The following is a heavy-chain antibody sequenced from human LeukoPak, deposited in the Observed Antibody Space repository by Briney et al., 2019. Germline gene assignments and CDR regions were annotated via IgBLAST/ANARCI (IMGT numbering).Heavy chain of an antibody. V-gene: IGHV3-73*01. CDR3: TRDLLEFGDYGGNLSDY. CDR2: IRSKANSYAT. D-gene: IGHD4-23*01. Sequence: GGSLRLSCAASGFTFSSYAMHWVRQASGKGLEWVGRIRSKANSYATAYAASVKGRFTISRDDSKNTAYLQMRSLKTEDTAVYYCTRDLLEFGDYGGNLSDYWGQGTLVTVSS. J-gene: IGHJ4*02. CDR1: GFTFSSYA.